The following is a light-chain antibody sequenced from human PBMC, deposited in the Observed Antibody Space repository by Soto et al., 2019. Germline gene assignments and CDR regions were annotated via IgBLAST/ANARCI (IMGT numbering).Light chain of an antibody. V-gene: IGLV2-14*01. CDR2: EVS. CDR1: SSDIGNYNF. J-gene: IGLJ1*01. CDR3: SSYTSNSTRV. Sequence: QSVLTQPASVSGSPGQSITISYTGTSSDIGNYNFVSWYQQHPGKAPKLMIYEVSNRPSGVSNHFSGSKSANTASLTISGLQAEDEADYYCSSYTSNSTRVFGTGTKLTVL.